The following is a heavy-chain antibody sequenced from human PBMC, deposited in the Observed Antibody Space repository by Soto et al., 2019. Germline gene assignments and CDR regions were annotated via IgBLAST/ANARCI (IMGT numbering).Heavy chain of an antibody. V-gene: IGHV4-38-2*02. J-gene: IGHJ6*02. CDR2: IFHSGST. CDR3: ARDHKWDGMDV. CDR1: GFSISSGFH. D-gene: IGHD1-26*01. Sequence: PSETLALTCAVSGFSISSGFHWGWVRQPPGKGLEWIGSIFHSGSTYYNPSLRSRVIMSVDTSKNQFSLKLSSVTAADTAVYYCARDHKWDGMDVWGQGTTVTVYS.